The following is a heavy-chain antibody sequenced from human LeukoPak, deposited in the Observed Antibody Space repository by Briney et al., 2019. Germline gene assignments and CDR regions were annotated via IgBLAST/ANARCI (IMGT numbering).Heavy chain of an antibody. CDR3: ARHMYSSSARHIDY. V-gene: IGHV5-51*01. D-gene: IGHD3-22*01. CDR2: IYPGDSDT. CDR1: GYSFTSYW. J-gene: IGHJ4*02. Sequence: GESLKISCKGSGYSFTSYWIGWVRQMPGKGLEWMGIIYPGDSDTRYSPSFQGQVTISADKSTSTAYLQWRSLKASDTAIYYCARHMYSSSARHIDYWGQGTLVTVSS.